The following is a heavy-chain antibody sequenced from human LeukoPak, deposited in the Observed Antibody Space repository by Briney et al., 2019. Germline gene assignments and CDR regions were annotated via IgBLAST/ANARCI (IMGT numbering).Heavy chain of an antibody. CDR3: AREPAEYGDYYYGRDV. J-gene: IGHJ6*02. Sequence: GGSLRLSCAASGFTVSSNYMSWVRQAPGKGLEWVSVIYSGGSTYYADSVKGRFTISRDNSKNTLYLQMNSLRAEDTAVYYCAREPAEYGDYYYGRDVWGQGTTVTVSS. V-gene: IGHV3-66*02. CDR2: IYSGGST. D-gene: IGHD4-17*01. CDR1: GFTVSSNY.